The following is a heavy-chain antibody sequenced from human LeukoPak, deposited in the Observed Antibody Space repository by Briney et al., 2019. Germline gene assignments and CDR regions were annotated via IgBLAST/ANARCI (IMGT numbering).Heavy chain of an antibody. V-gene: IGHV4-39*01. D-gene: IGHD3-22*01. CDR3: ARGSIGVFSYTNWFDP. J-gene: IGHJ5*02. CDR1: GGSISSGSHH. Sequence: ASETLSLTCTVSGGSISSGSHHWGWFRQSPGKGLEWIGSIYDSRTIYYNPSLNSRVTISAVTSKNQFSLQLNSVTAADTAVYYCARGSIGVFSYTNWFDPWGQGTLVTVSS. CDR2: IYDSRTI.